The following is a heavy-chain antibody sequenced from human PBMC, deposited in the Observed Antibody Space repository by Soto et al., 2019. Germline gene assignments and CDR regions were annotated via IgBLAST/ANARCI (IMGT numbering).Heavy chain of an antibody. D-gene: IGHD6-6*01. V-gene: IGHV3-30*03. CDR2: ISIRGGDE. CDR1: GFTFSSYS. J-gene: IGHJ4*02. CDR3: ARGTIVARQGLGY. Sequence: QVQLVESGGGVVQPGKSLRLSCAASGFTFSSYSMHWARQAPGKGLEWVTVISIRGGDEYYAESVRGRFTISRDDSKNTQYQQIESVRVEVSAVYYCARGTIVARQGLGYWGQGNLVTVS.